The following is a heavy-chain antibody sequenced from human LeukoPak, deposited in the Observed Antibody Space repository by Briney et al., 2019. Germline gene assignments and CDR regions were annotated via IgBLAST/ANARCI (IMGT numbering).Heavy chain of an antibody. V-gene: IGHV3-23*01. CDR3: AKAGIGVVGYFDY. CDR2: IASSGRNT. CDR1: GFNFNDAA. Sequence: PGGSLRLSCAASGFNFNDAAMTWVRQAPGKGLEWVSLIASSGRNTYYTDSVRGRFTISRDNSKNTLYLQMNSLRDEDTALYYCAKAGIGVVGYFDYWGQGTLVTVSS. J-gene: IGHJ4*02. D-gene: IGHD6-19*01.